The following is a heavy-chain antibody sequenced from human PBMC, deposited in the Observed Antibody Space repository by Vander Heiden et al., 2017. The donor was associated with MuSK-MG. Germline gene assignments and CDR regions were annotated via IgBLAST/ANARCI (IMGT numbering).Heavy chain of an antibody. J-gene: IGHJ3*02. CDR2: ISGSGGST. CDR1: GFTFSSYA. Sequence: EVQLLESGGGLVQPGGSLRLSCAASGFTFSSYAMSWVRQAPGKGLEWVSAISGSGGSTYYADSGKGRFTISRDNSKNTLYLQMNRLSADDTAVYYCAKMIRQWLVNDAFDIWGQGTMVTVSS. CDR3: AKMIRQWLVNDAFDI. V-gene: IGHV3-23*01. D-gene: IGHD6-19*01.